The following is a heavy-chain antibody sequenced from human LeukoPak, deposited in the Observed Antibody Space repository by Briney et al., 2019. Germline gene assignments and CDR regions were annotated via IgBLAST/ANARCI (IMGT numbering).Heavy chain of an antibody. CDR3: ARGAPKKRTIFEKTPSLFDY. V-gene: IGHV1-2*02. CDR2: INPNSGGT. D-gene: IGHD3-3*01. J-gene: IGHJ4*02. CDR1: GYTFTGYY. Sequence: GASVKVSCKASGYTFTGYYMHWVRQAPGQGLEWMGWINPNSGGTNYAQKFQGRVTMTRDTSISTAYMELSSLRSEDTAVYYCARGAPKKRTIFEKTPSLFDYWGQGTLVTVSS.